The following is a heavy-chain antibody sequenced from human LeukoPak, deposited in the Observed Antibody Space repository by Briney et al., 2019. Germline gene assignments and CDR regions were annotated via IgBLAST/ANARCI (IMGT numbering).Heavy chain of an antibody. V-gene: IGHV3-30*18. CDR1: GFTFSSYG. CDR2: ISYDGSNK. J-gene: IGHJ4*02. CDR3: AKDRRDFWSGYPYY. D-gene: IGHD3-3*01. Sequence: GGSLRLSCAASGFTFSSYGMHWVRQAPGKGLEWVAVISYDGSNKYYADSVKGRFTISRDNSKNTLYLQMNNLRAEDTAVYYCAKDRRDFWSGYPYYWGQGTLVTVSS.